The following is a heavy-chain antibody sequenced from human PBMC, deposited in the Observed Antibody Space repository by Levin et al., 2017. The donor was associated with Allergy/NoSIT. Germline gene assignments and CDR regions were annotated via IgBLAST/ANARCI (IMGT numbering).Heavy chain of an antibody. CDR3: ARGRLGGRGAFDN. V-gene: IGHV3-48*02. J-gene: IGHJ3*02. CDR2: ISSGSSSI. Sequence: GGSLRLSCAASEFTFSSYSMNWVRQAPGKGLEWVSYISSGSSSIYYADSVKGRFTISRDNANNSLYLQMSSLRDEDTAVYYCARGRLGGRGAFDNWGQGTLVTVSS. CDR1: EFTFSSYS. D-gene: IGHD3-16*01.